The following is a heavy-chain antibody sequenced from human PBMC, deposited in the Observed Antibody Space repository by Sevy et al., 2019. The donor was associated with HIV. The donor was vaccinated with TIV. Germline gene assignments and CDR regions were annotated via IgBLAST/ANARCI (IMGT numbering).Heavy chain of an antibody. Sequence: GESLKISCADSGFTFSSYWMSWVRQAPGKGLEWVANIKLDGSEKYYVDSVKGRFTISRDNAKNSLYLQMNSLRAEDTAVYYCARDCSSTSCLWGMDVWGQGTTVTVSS. J-gene: IGHJ6*02. D-gene: IGHD2-2*01. CDR1: GFTFSSYW. CDR2: IKLDGSEK. CDR3: ARDCSSTSCLWGMDV. V-gene: IGHV3-7*03.